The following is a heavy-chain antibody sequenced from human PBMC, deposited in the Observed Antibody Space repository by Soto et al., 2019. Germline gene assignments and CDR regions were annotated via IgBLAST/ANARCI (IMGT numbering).Heavy chain of an antibody. CDR2: IKQDGSEK. CDR3: ARGRFIVGATQYYFDY. CDR1: GFTFSSYW. J-gene: IGHJ4*02. Sequence: GGSLRLSCAASGFTFSSYWMSWVRQAPGKGLEWVANIKQDGSEKYYVDSVKGRFTISRDNAKNSLYLQMNSLRAEDTAVYYCARGRFIVGATQYYFDYWGQGTLVTVSS. D-gene: IGHD1-26*01. V-gene: IGHV3-7*05.